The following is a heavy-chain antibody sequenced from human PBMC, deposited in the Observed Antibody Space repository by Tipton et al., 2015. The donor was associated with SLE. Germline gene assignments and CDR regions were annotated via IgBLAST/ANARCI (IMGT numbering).Heavy chain of an antibody. J-gene: IGHJ4*02. V-gene: IGHV5-51*03. CDR2: TYPGESRT. Sequence: QLVQSGAEVKKPGESLRISCQGSGYRFSTYWIAWVSQMPGKGLEWMGITYPGESRTTYSPSFEGQVIISADKSIDTAYLQWSSLRASDTAIYFCARPKYSTSWYPFDYWGQGTLVTVSA. CDR1: GYRFSTYW. D-gene: IGHD6-19*01. CDR3: ARPKYSTSWYPFDY.